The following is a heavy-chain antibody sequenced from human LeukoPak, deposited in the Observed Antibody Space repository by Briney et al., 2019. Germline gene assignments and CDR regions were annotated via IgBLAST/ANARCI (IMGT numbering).Heavy chain of an antibody. V-gene: IGHV3-66*01. D-gene: IGHD5-24*01. Sequence: PGGSLRLSCAASGITFSSNYMSWVRQAPGKGLEWVSVIYSGGTTYYAESVKGRFIISRDNSKNTLYLQMNGLRAEDTAVYYCARGGDGYNFSFDYWGQGTLVTVSS. CDR2: IYSGGTT. CDR1: GITFSSNY. J-gene: IGHJ4*02. CDR3: ARGGDGYNFSFDY.